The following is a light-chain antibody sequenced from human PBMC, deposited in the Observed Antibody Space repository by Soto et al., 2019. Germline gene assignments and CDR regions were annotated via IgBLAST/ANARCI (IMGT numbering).Light chain of an antibody. CDR1: QSVSSY. CDR2: DAS. V-gene: IGKV3-11*01. CDR3: QQCINWPMFT. Sequence: EIVLTQSPATLSLSPGDRATLSCRASQSVSSYLAWYQQRPGQAPRLLIYDASNRATGIPARFSGSGSGTDFTLTISSLEPEDFAVYYCQQCINWPMFTFCPGTKVDIK. J-gene: IGKJ3*01.